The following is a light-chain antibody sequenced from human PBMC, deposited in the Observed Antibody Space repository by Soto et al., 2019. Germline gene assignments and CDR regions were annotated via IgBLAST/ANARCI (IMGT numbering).Light chain of an antibody. J-gene: IGLJ2*01. Sequence: QSVLTQPPSVSVAPGQKVTISCSGSSSNIGGNYVSWYQQVPRTAPKLLINDNEKLHSGIPDRFSGSKSGTSATLGITGLLTGDEADYYCGTWDISLDTVVFGGGTKLTVL. V-gene: IGLV1-51*01. CDR2: DNE. CDR3: GTWDISLDTVV. CDR1: SSNIGGNY.